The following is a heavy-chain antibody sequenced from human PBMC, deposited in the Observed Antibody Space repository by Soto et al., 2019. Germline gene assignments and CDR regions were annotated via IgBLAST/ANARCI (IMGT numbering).Heavy chain of an antibody. Sequence: VQLVESGGGVVQPGRSLRLSCVTSGFTFSSYGMHWVRQAPGKGLEWVAVIWYDGSNKYYADSVKGRFTISRDNSKNMLYLEMNSLRAEDTAVYYCARELVAVAGPYWGQGTLVTVSS. J-gene: IGHJ4*02. D-gene: IGHD6-19*01. CDR1: GFTFSSYG. CDR2: IWYDGSNK. V-gene: IGHV3-33*01. CDR3: ARELVAVAGPY.